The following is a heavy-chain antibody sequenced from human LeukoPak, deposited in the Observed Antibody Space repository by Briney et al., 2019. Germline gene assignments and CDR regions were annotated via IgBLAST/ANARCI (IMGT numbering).Heavy chain of an antibody. CDR1: GFTFSSYS. Sequence: PGGFLRLSCAASGFTFSSYSMNWVRQAPGKGLEWVSSISSSSSYIYYADSVKGRFTISRDDAKNSLYPQMNSLRAEDTAVYYCAREENFDYWGQGTLVTVSS. J-gene: IGHJ4*02. CDR3: AREENFDY. V-gene: IGHV3-21*01. CDR2: ISSSSSYI.